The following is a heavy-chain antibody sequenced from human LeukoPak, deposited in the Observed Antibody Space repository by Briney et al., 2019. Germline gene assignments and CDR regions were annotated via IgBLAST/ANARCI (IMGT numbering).Heavy chain of an antibody. CDR1: GFTFSSYS. CDR3: AGHCSSTSCYGGGLDY. D-gene: IGHD2-2*01. J-gene: IGHJ4*02. V-gene: IGHV3-21*01. CDR2: ISSSSYI. Sequence: GGSLRLSCAASGFTFSSYSMNWVRQAPGKGLEWVSSISSSSYIYYADSVKGRFTISRDNAKNSLYLQMNSLRAEDTAVYYCAGHCSSTSCYGGGLDYWGQGTLVTVSS.